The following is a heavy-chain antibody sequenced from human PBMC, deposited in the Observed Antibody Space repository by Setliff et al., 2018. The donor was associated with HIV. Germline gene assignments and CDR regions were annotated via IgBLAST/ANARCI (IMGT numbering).Heavy chain of an antibody. Sequence: ASVKVSCKASGYTFSTYGISWVRQAPGQGLEWMGWISAYNGNTNYAQKLQGRVTVTTDTSTSTAYMELRSLRSDGKAVYYCARDRGVYCISSSCYSPVDAFDIWGQGTMVTVSS. CDR3: ARDRGVYCISSSCYSPVDAFDI. D-gene: IGHD2-2*01. V-gene: IGHV1-18*01. J-gene: IGHJ3*02. CDR1: GYTFSTYG. CDR2: ISAYNGNT.